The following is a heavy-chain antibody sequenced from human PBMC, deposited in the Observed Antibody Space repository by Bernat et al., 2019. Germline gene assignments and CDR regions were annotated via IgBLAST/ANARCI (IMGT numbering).Heavy chain of an antibody. Sequence: QVQLVESGGGVVQPGRSLRLSCAASGFTFSSYAMHWVRQAPGKGLEWVAVISYDGSNKYYADSVKGRFTISRDNSKNTLYLQMNSLRAEDTAVYYWASELFLGGTTAFDYWGQGTLVTVSS. D-gene: IGHD3-16*01. CDR1: GFTFSSYA. V-gene: IGHV3-30*01. CDR3: ASELFLGGTTAFDY. CDR2: ISYDGSNK. J-gene: IGHJ4*02.